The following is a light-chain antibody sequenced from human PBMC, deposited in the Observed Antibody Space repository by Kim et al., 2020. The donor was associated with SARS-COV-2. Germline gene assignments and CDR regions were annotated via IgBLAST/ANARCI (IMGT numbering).Light chain of an antibody. CDR2: DDS. V-gene: IGLV3-21*04. CDR3: QVWDSSSDHPAVV. CDR1: NIGSKT. J-gene: IGLJ2*01. Sequence: SYELTQPPSESVAPGKTARITCGGNNIGSKTVHWYQQKQGQAPVLVINDDSDRPSGIPERFSGSNSGNTATLTISRVEAGDEADYYCQVWDSSSDHPAVVFGGGTQLTVL.